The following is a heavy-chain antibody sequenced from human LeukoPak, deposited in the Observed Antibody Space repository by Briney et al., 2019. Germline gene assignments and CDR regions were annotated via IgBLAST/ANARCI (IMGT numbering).Heavy chain of an antibody. D-gene: IGHD2-2*01. Sequence: GGSLRLSCTTSGFIFGDYAMSWVRQAPGKGLEWVGFIRSKAHGGTAEYAASVRGRFSILRDDSRSIAYLQMNSLKTEDTAVCHCTSRYCRSTSCYGDFDFWGQGTLVTVSS. CDR1: GFIFGDYA. CDR3: TSRYCRSTSCYGDFDF. V-gene: IGHV3-49*04. J-gene: IGHJ4*02. CDR2: IRSKAHGGTA.